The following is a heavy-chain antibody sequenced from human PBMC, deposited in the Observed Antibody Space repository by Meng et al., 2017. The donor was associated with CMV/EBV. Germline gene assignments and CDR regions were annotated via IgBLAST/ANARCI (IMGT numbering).Heavy chain of an antibody. Sequence: GYSISSSNWWGWIRQPPGKGLEWIGSIYYSGSTYYNPSLKSRVTMSVDTSKNQFSLKLSSVTAVDTAVYYCARLGSSSSWVLGWFDPWGQGTLVTVSS. CDR3: ARLGSSSSWVLGWFDP. J-gene: IGHJ5*02. V-gene: IGHV4-28*01. CDR2: IYYSGST. D-gene: IGHD6-6*01. CDR1: GYSISSSNW.